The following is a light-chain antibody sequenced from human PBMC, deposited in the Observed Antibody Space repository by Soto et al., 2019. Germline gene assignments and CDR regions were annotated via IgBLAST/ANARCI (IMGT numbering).Light chain of an antibody. V-gene: IGKV3-20*01. CDR3: QQYNNWPPIT. Sequence: EVVFTQSPRTVSLSPLERATLSCRASQSVSSSYLAWYQQKPGQAPQVLIYRASSRATGIPDRFSGSGSGADFTLTISSLQSEDFAVYYCQQYNNWPPITFGQGTRLEI. J-gene: IGKJ5*01. CDR2: RAS. CDR1: QSVSSSY.